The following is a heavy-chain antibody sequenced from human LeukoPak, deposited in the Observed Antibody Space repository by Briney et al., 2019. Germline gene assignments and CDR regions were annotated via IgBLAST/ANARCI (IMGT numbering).Heavy chain of an antibody. CDR1: EFTFSGAW. Sequence: GGSLRLSCVASEFTFSGAWMHWVRQAPGKGLEWISGISGSGASTYYADSVKGRFTISRDDSRNTLYLQMNSLRGDDTAVYYCAKDVGKWESLHFFDYWGQGTLVTVSS. V-gene: IGHV3-23*01. CDR2: ISGSGAST. CDR3: AKDVGKWESLHFFDY. D-gene: IGHD1-26*01. J-gene: IGHJ4*02.